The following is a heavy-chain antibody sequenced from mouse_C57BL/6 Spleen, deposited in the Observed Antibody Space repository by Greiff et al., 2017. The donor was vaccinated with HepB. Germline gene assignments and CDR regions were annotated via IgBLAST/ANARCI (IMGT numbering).Heavy chain of an antibody. Sequence: EVKVVESGGGLVKPGGSLKLSCAASGFTFSDYGMHWVRQAPEKGLEWVAYISSGSSTIYYADTVKGRFTISRDNAKNTLFLQMTSLRSEDTAMYYCARPFITTVVEAMDYWGQGTSVTVSS. V-gene: IGHV5-17*01. CDR2: ISSGSSTI. CDR1: GFTFSDYG. D-gene: IGHD1-1*01. J-gene: IGHJ4*01. CDR3: ARPFITTVVEAMDY.